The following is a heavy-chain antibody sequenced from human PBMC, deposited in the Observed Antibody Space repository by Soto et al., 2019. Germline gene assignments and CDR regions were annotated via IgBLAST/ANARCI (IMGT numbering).Heavy chain of an antibody. D-gene: IGHD2-2*01. J-gene: IGHJ6*03. Sequence: GGSRRLSCAASGFTFSSYGMHWVRQAPGKGLEWVAVIWYDGSNKYYADSVKGRFTISRDNSKNTLYLQMNSLRAEDTAVYYCARGGAQGYCSSTSCYRGGYYMDVWGKGTTVTVSS. CDR3: ARGGAQGYCSSTSCYRGGYYMDV. CDR2: IWYDGSNK. V-gene: IGHV3-33*01. CDR1: GFTFSSYG.